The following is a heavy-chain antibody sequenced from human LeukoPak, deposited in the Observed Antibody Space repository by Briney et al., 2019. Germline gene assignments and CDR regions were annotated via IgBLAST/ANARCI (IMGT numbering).Heavy chain of an antibody. CDR1: GYTFTGYN. CDR3: ARGPPRYCSGGSCSPFDY. Sequence: GSVKVSCKASGYTFTGYNMHWVRQGPGGGLERMGWINTNSGGTNYAQTFQGRVTMTRDKSISTAYMELSRLRSDDTAVYYCARGPPRYCSGGSCSPFDYWGQGTLVTVSS. J-gene: IGHJ4*02. CDR2: INTNSGGT. V-gene: IGHV1-2*02. D-gene: IGHD2-15*01.